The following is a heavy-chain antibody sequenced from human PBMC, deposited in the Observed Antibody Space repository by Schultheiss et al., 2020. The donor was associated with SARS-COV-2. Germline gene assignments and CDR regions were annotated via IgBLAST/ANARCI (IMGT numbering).Heavy chain of an antibody. CDR3: ARERGIRDTDFAPAHIGGFDS. CDR1: GYTFTSYG. CDR2: IIPMFGTA. J-gene: IGHJ4*02. Sequence: SVKVSCKASGYTFTSYGISWVRQARGQGLEWVGGIIPMFGTATYAQRFQHRVTIIADESTTTVYMELTSLSSEDTAVYYCARERGIRDTDFAPAHIGGFDSWGQGTLVTVSS. V-gene: IGHV1-69*13. D-gene: IGHD3-10*01.